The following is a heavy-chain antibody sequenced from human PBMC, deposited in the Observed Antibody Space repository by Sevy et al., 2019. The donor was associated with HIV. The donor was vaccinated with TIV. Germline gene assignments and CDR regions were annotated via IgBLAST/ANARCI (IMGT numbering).Heavy chain of an antibody. Sequence: GGSLRLSCAASGFTFNTYAMTWVRQAPGKGLQWVSVISGSGGSTYYADSVKGRFTISRDNSKNTMYLQMNSLRAEDTAVYYCARRPDFGVVIPTGVMDVWGQGTTVTVSS. V-gene: IGHV3-23*01. D-gene: IGHD3-3*01. CDR3: ARRPDFGVVIPTGVMDV. CDR2: ISGSGGST. J-gene: IGHJ6*02. CDR1: GFTFNTYA.